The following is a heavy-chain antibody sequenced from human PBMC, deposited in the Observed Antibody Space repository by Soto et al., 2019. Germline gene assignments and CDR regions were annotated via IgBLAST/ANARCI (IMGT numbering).Heavy chain of an antibody. CDR1: GGSISPINW. J-gene: IGHJ5*02. CDR3: ARSPNMNSQTWFDQ. Sequence: SETLSLTCGVSGGSISPINWWSWVRRTPGKGLEWIGEIYHTGTTDYNPSLKSRVTISIDKSKNQFFLNLTSVTAADTALYYCARSPNMNSQTWFDQWGQGTWVTVSS. CDR2: IYHTGTT. D-gene: IGHD3-16*01. V-gene: IGHV4-4*02.